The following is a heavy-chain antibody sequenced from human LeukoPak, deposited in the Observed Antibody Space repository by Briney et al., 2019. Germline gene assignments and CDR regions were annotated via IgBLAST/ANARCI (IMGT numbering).Heavy chain of an antibody. Sequence: GGSLRLSCAASGFTFSDSAMHWVRQAPGKGLEWVAGISFTTPSRTYNADPGKGRFTISRNNSRNTPVLQKNRRRGDDTAGDYCARRWEPLRAAFDFWGQGTMVTVSS. CDR3: ARRWEPLRAAFDF. CDR2: ISFTTPSRT. J-gene: IGHJ3*01. CDR1: GFTFSDSA. V-gene: IGHV3-23*01. D-gene: IGHD1-26*01.